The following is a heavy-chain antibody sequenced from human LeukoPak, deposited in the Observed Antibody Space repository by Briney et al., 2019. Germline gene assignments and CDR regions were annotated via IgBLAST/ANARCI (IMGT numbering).Heavy chain of an antibody. V-gene: IGHV3-15*01. J-gene: IGHJ4*02. CDR3: TTDPSPPPRDDY. CDR1: GFTFSDFY. Sequence: GGSLRLSCIASGFTFSDFYMSWIRQAPGKGLEWVGRIKSKTDGGTTDYAAPVKGRFTISRDDSKNTLYLQMNSLKTEDTALYYCTTDPSPPPRDDYWGQGTLVTVSS. CDR2: IKSKTDGGTT.